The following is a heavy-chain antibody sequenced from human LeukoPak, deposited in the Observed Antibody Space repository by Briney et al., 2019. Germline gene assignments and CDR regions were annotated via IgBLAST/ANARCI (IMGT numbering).Heavy chain of an antibody. V-gene: IGHV3-48*04. Sequence: GGSLRLSCAASGFTFSSYSMNWVRQAPGQGLEWVSYISSRSGTIYYADSVKGRFTISRDNAKNSLYLQMNSLRAEDTAVYYCAGAVLTAAIGDYYDYWGQGTLVTVSS. J-gene: IGHJ4*02. CDR3: AGAVLTAAIGDYYDY. D-gene: IGHD5-12*01. CDR1: GFTFSSYS. CDR2: ISSRSGTI.